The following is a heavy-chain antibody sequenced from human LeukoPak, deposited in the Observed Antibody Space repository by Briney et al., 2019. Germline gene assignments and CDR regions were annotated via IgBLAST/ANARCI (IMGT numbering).Heavy chain of an antibody. CDR1: GFIFSTYA. D-gene: IGHD4-17*01. V-gene: IGHV3-23*01. CDR2: ISGSGDKT. Sequence: PGGSLRLSCAASGFIFSTYAMVWVRQAPGKGLEWVASISGSGDKTYYTDSVKGRFTISRDNLKKTMYLQMNSLRAEDTARYYCAKDYGDYVPVDYWGQGTLVTVSS. CDR3: AKDYGDYVPVDY. J-gene: IGHJ4*02.